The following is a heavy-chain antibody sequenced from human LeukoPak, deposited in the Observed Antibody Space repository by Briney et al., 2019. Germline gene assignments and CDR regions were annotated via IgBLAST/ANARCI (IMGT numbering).Heavy chain of an antibody. Sequence: EASVKVSCKASGGTFSSYAISWVRQAPGQGLEWMGGIIPIFGTANYAQKFQGRVTITADESTSTAYMELSSLRSEDTAVYYCARAITMVRGALGYWGQGTLDTVSS. CDR1: GGTFSSYA. CDR3: ARAITMVRGALGY. V-gene: IGHV1-69*13. CDR2: IIPIFGTA. D-gene: IGHD3-10*01. J-gene: IGHJ4*02.